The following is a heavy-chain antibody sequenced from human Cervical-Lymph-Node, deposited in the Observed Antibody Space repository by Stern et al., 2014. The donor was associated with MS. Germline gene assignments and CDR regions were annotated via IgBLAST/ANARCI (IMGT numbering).Heavy chain of an antibody. CDR1: GFIFSSYD. D-gene: IGHD3-10*01. J-gene: IGHJ4*02. CDR2: VRYDESK. CDR3: ARGAHSGSSLDIFDF. V-gene: IGHV3-33*01. Sequence: VQLVESGGGVAQPGTSLRLSCVAAGFIFSSYDMHWVRQAPGKGLEWVAIVRYDESKYYVDSVKGRFTISRDNSKNTLYLQLNSLRAEDTAVYYCARGAHSGSSLDIFDFWGQGTLVTVS.